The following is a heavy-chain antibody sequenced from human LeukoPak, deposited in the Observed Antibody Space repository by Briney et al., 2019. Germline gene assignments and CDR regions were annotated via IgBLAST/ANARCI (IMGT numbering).Heavy chain of an antibody. Sequence: QSGGSLRLSCAASGFTFNSYDMYWVRQVIGKGLEWVSAIDKGPNTYYSDSVKGRFTISRDNVKNFLYLQMNSLRAEDTAIYYCVRERPTYGLDALEVWGHGTMVTVSS. J-gene: IGHJ3*01. CDR3: VRERPTYGLDALEV. CDR1: GFTFNSYD. V-gene: IGHV3-13*01. D-gene: IGHD3-10*01. CDR2: IDKGPNT.